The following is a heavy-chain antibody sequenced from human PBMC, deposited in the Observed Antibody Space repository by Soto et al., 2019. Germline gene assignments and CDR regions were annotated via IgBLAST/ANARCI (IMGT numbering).Heavy chain of an antibody. CDR2: IYHNGNT. V-gene: IGHV4-61*01. CDR3: AGHLGSGSYRFDY. D-gene: IGHD3-10*01. J-gene: IGHJ4*02. CDR1: GGSIRSSHTSTY. Sequence: SETLSLTCSVSGGSIRSSHTSTYWTWIRQPPGKGLEWIAYIYHNGNTAYNPSLKSRITISVDSSKNQFSLKMNSVTAADTAVYYCAGHLGSGSYRFDYWGQGALVTVSS.